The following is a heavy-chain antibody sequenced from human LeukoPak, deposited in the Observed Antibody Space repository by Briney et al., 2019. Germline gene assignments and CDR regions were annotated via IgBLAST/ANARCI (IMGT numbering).Heavy chain of an antibody. CDR2: INPNSGGT. D-gene: IGHD1-7*01. Sequence: GASVTVSCKASGYTFTGYYMHWVRQAPGQGLEWMGWINPNSGGTNYAQKFQCRVTMTRDTSISTAYMELSRLRSDDTAVYYCAREMELLRRARDWFDPWGQGTLVTVSS. CDR1: GYTFTGYY. V-gene: IGHV1-2*02. J-gene: IGHJ5*02. CDR3: AREMELLRRARDWFDP.